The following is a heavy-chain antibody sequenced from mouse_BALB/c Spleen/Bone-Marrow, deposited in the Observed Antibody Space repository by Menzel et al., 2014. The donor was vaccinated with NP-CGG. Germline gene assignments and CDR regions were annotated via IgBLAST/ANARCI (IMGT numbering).Heavy chain of an antibody. CDR3: ASGNYFNFDY. CDR1: GYSITSGYY. J-gene: IGHJ2*01. Sequence: EVQLQESGPGLVKPSQSLSLPCSVTGYSITSGYYWNWIRQFPGNKLEWMGYISYDGRNNYNPSLKNRISITRDTSKNQFFLKLNSVTTEDTATYYCASGNYFNFDYWGQGTTLTVSS. V-gene: IGHV3-6*02. D-gene: IGHD2-1*01. CDR2: ISYDGRN.